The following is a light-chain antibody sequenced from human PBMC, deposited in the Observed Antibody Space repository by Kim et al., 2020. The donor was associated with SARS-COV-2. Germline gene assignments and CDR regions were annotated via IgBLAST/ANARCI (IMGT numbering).Light chain of an antibody. V-gene: IGLV7-46*01. CDR2: DTS. J-gene: IGLJ2*01. CDR3: LLTYSGARV. Sequence: QAVVTQEPSLTVSPGGTVTLTCGSSTGAVTSGHYHYWFQQKPGQAPRTLIYDTSSKNSWTPARFSGSLLGGKGALTLSGAQPEDEAEYYCLLTYSGARVFGGGTQLTVL. CDR1: TGAVTSGHY.